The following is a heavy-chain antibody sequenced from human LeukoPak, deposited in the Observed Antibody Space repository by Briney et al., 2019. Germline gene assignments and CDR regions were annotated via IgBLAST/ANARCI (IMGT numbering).Heavy chain of an antibody. D-gene: IGHD3-16*02. CDR1: GFTLSTYA. CDR2: TSSSDAGT. J-gene: IGHJ4*02. Sequence: PGGSLRLSCAASGFTLSTYAMSWVRQTPGKGLEWVAATSSSDAGTYHADSVRGRFTISRDNSKNTLYLQMNSLRAEDTAVYYCASLAGVTDYVWGSYRYNQGSFDYWGQGTLVTVSS. V-gene: IGHV3-23*01. CDR3: ASLAGVTDYVWGSYRYNQGSFDY.